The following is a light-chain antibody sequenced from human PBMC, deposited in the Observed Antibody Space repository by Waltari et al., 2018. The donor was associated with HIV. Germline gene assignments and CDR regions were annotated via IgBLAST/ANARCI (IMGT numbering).Light chain of an antibody. CDR1: SSHIGNNY. CDR3: GTWDSSLSAVV. J-gene: IGLJ2*01. V-gene: IGLV1-51*01. CDR2: DNN. Sequence: QSVLTQPPSVSAAPGQKVTISCSGSSSHIGNNYVSWYQQLPVPAPKLLIYDNNKRPSGIPDRFSGSRSGTSATLGITGLQAGDEADYYCGTWDSSLSAVVFGGGTKLTVL.